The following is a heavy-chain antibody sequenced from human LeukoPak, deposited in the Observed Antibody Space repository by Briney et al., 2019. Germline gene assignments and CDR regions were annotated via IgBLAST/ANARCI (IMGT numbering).Heavy chain of an antibody. D-gene: IGHD3-9*01. J-gene: IGHJ4*02. V-gene: IGHV3-7*03. CDR1: GFTFSSYW. CDR3: AKGVDSRGIRGPYFDY. Sequence: PGGSLRLSCAASGFTFSSYWMSWVRQAPGKGLEWVAHIKQDGSEQYYVDSVKGRFTISRDNAKNTLYLQMRSLRVEDTALYYCAKGVDSRGIRGPYFDYWGQGALVTVSS. CDR2: IKQDGSEQ.